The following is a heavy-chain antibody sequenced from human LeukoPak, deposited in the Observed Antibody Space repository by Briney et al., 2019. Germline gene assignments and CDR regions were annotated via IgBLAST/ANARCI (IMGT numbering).Heavy chain of an antibody. Sequence: ASVNVSCKASGGTFSSYAISWVRQAPGQGLEWMGRINPNSGGTNYAQKFQGRVTMTRDTSISTAYMELSRLRSDDTAVYYCARNGVVPAAIYPGMDVWGQGTTVTVSS. CDR2: INPNSGGT. V-gene: IGHV1-2*06. J-gene: IGHJ6*02. D-gene: IGHD2-2*01. CDR3: ARNGVVPAAIYPGMDV. CDR1: GGTFSSYA.